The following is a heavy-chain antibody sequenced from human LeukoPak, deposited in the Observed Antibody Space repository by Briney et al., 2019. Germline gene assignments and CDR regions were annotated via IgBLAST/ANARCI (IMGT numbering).Heavy chain of an antibody. CDR2: ISGDGGVT. V-gene: IGHV3-23*01. J-gene: IGHJ4*02. D-gene: IGHD3-10*01. CDR1: GFSFSSYA. CDR3: AKERLGGGWGNYFTDFDY. Sequence: GGSLRLSCAASGFSFSSYAKTWVRQAPGKGLEWVSGISGDGGVTFYADSVKGRFTISSDNSKNTVYLHLTSLRADDTAIYDCAKERLGGGWGNYFTDFDYWGQGTLVTVS.